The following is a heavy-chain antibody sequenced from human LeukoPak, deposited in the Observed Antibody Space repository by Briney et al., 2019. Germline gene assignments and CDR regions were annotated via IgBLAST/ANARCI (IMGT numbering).Heavy chain of an antibody. D-gene: IGHD3-9*01. Sequence: SETLSLTCTVSGGSISSGDYYWSWIRQPPGKGLEWIGEINHSGSTNYNPSLKSRVTISVDTSKNQFSLKLSSVTAADTAVYYCARGPQSFNYDILTGSDYWGQGTLVTVSS. CDR2: INHSGST. CDR3: ARGPQSFNYDILTGSDY. CDR1: GGSISSGDYY. J-gene: IGHJ4*02. V-gene: IGHV4-39*07.